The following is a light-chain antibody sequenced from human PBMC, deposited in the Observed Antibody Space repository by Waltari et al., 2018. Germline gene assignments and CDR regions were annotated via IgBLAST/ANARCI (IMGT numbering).Light chain of an antibody. CDR3: SSYTSSSVV. V-gene: IGLV2-14*03. CDR2: DVS. CDR1: SSDVGVYSF. J-gene: IGLJ2*01. Sequence: QSALTQPASLSGSPGPSITISCTGISSDVGVYSFVSWYQPHPGKAPELVIYDVSNRPSGVSNRFSGSNSGDTASLTISGLQAEDEADYFCSSYTSSSVVFGGGTKLTVL.